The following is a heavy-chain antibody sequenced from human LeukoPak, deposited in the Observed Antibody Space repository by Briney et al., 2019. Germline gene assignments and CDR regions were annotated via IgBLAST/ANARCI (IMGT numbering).Heavy chain of an antibody. CDR3: AKAVLRYFDSYYFDY. J-gene: IGHJ4*02. CDR1: GFAFSSYA. CDR2: ISGSDGST. Sequence: GGSLRLSCAASGFAFSSYAMSWVRQTPGKGLECVSSISGSDGSTYYADSVKGRFTISRDNSKNTLFLQMNSLRAEDTAVYYCAKAVLRYFDSYYFDYWGQGTLVTVSS. D-gene: IGHD3-9*01. V-gene: IGHV3-23*01.